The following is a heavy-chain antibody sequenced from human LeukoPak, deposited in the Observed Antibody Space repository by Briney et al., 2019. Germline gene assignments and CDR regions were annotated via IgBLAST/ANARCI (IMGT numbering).Heavy chain of an antibody. CDR1: GFTYSCYW. V-gene: IGHV3-74*01. CDR3: ARDPYGDNYFDY. CDR2: INSDGSII. D-gene: IGHD4-17*01. J-gene: IGHJ4*02. Sequence: GGSQRLFCAAGGFTYSCYWRHWVRHARGEGVVWVSRINSDGSIISYADSVKGRFTISRDNAKNTLYLQMNSLRAEDTAVYYCARDPYGDNYFDYWGQGTLVTVSS.